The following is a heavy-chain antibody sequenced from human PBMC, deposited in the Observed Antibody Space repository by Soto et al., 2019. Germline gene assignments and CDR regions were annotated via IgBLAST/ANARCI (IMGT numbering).Heavy chain of an antibody. CDR1: GFNFITYS. J-gene: IGHJ4*02. D-gene: IGHD3-3*01. CDR3: ARALDFWSGYLSD. CDR2: ISSGGTTI. V-gene: IGHV3-48*03. Sequence: PGGSLRLSCAASGFNFITYSLSWVRQAPGKGLEWVSYISSGGTTIYYADSVKGRFTISRDNAKNSLDLQMNSLRADDTAIYYCARALDFWSGYLSDWGQGTLVTVSS.